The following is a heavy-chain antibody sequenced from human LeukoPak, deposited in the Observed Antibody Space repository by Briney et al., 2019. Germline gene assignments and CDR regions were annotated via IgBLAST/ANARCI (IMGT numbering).Heavy chain of an antibody. CDR1: GYTFTGYY. V-gene: IGHV1-2*02. CDR3: AKDLSSSGWYIVFDS. CDR2: INPNSGGT. J-gene: IGHJ4*02. Sequence: AASVKVSCKASGYTFTGYYMHWVRQAPGQGLEWMGWINPNSGGTNYAQKFQGRVTMTRDTSISTAYMELSRLRSDDTAVYYCAKDLSSSGWYIVFDSWGQGTLVTVSS. D-gene: IGHD6-19*01.